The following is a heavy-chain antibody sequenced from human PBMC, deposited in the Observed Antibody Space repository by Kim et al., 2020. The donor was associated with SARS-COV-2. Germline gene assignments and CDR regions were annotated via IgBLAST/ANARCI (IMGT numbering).Heavy chain of an antibody. Sequence: SETLSLTCTVSGGSISSYYWSWIRQPPGKGLEWIGYIYYSGSTNYNPSLKSRVTISVDTSKNQFSLKLSSVTAADTAVYYCARVGYNWNSGRSWYFDYWGQGTLVTVSS. CDR1: GGSISSYY. D-gene: IGHD1-20*01. CDR2: IYYSGST. CDR3: ARVGYNWNSGRSWYFDY. J-gene: IGHJ4*02. V-gene: IGHV4-59*01.